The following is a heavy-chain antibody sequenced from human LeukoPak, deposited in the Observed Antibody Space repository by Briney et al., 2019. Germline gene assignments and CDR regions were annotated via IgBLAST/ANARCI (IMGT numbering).Heavy chain of an antibody. CDR1: GFTFSSYA. V-gene: IGHV3-64*01. CDR3: ARGSRDRGATEFDY. D-gene: IGHD1-26*01. J-gene: IGHJ4*02. Sequence: PGGSLRLSCAASGFTFSSYAMHWVRQAPGKGLEYVSAISSNGGSTYYANSVKGRFTISRDNSKNTLYLQMVSLRAEDMAVYYCARGSRDRGATEFDYWGQGTLVTVSS. CDR2: ISSNGGST.